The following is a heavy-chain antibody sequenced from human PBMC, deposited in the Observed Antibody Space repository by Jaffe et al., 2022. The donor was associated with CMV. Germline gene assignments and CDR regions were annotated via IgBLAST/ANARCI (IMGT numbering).Heavy chain of an antibody. Sequence: EVQLVETGGGLIQPGGSLRLSCAASGLTVSTNYMNWVRQAPGKGLEWVSVIYSDGSTYYADSVKGRFTISRDTSRNTLYLQMNSLRAEDTAVYYCARGWLLDWGQGTLVTVSS. V-gene: IGHV3-53*02. CDR3: ARGWLLD. CDR2: IYSDGST. D-gene: IGHD2-21*02. J-gene: IGHJ4*02. CDR1: GLTVSTNY.